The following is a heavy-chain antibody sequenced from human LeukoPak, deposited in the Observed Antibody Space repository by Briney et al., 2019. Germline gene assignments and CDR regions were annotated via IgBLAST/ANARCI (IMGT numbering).Heavy chain of an antibody. V-gene: IGHV1-69*13. CDR1: GGTFSSYA. Sequence: SVKVSCKASGGTFSSYAISWVRQAPGQGLEWMGGIIPIFGTANYAQKFQGRVTITADESTSTAYMELSSLRSEDTAVYYCARALYDYVWGSYRDSPYDAFDIWGQGTMVTVSS. D-gene: IGHD3-16*02. J-gene: IGHJ3*02. CDR3: ARALYDYVWGSYRDSPYDAFDI. CDR2: IIPIFGTA.